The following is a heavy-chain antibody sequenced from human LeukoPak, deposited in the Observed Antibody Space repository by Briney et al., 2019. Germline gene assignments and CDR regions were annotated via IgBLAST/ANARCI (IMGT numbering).Heavy chain of an antibody. CDR3: ASIRGTFGY. Sequence: PGGSLRLSCAASGFTFSDHFLDWVRQAPGKGLEWVGRSRNKAYSYITEYAASMRGRFSISRDDSKNSLYLQMSSLKTDDTAMYYCASIRGTFGYWGQGTLVTVSS. D-gene: IGHD1-26*01. J-gene: IGHJ4*02. CDR1: GFTFSDHF. CDR2: SRNKAYSYIT. V-gene: IGHV3-72*01.